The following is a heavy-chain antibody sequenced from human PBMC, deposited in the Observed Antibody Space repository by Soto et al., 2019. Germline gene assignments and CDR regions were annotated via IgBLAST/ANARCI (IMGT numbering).Heavy chain of an antibody. D-gene: IGHD3-3*01. CDR3: ARGTYYDFWSAPYYFDY. CDR2: IIPIFGTS. CDR1: GHTFSSYA. J-gene: IGHJ4*02. V-gene: IGHV1-69*01. Sequence: PVKGSWKASGHTFSSYAISWGRHAPGQALEWMGGIIPIFGTSNYAQKLQGRVTMTADESTSTAYIELSSLRSEDTAVYYCARGTYYDFWSAPYYFDYWGQGTLVTVSS.